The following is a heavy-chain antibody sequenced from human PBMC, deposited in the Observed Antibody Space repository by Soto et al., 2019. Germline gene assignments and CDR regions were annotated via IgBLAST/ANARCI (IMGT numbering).Heavy chain of an antibody. CDR2: IYHSGST. Sequence: SETLSLTCAVSGGSISSGGYSWSWIRQPPGKGLEWIGYIYHSGSTYYNPSLKSRVTISVDRSKNQFSLKLSSVTAADTAVYYCARGEGDGYNDEYYFDYWGQGTLVTVSS. D-gene: IGHD5-12*01. J-gene: IGHJ4*02. CDR3: ARGEGDGYNDEYYFDY. CDR1: GGSISSGGYS. V-gene: IGHV4-30-2*01.